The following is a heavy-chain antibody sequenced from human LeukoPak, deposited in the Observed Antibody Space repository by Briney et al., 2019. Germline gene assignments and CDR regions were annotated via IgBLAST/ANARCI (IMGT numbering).Heavy chain of an antibody. CDR2: ISGSGGST. CDR3: ADEQYGSRDRGTDY. D-gene: IGHD6-19*01. J-gene: IGHJ4*02. CDR1: GFTFSSYA. V-gene: IGHV3-23*01. Sequence: SGGSLRLSCAASGFTFSSYAMSWVRQAPGKGLEWVSAISGSGGSTYYADSVKGRFTISRDNSKNTLYLQMNSLRAEDTAVYYCADEQYGSRDRGTDYWGQGTLVTVSS.